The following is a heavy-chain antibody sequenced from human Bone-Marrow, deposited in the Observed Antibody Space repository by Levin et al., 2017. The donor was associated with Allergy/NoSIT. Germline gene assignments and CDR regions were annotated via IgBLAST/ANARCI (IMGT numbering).Heavy chain of an antibody. CDR1: GGSISSYY. CDR3: ARGRRITGTTKDAFDI. CDR2: IYYSGST. V-gene: IGHV4-59*01. Sequence: PSETLSLTCTVSGGSISSYYWSWIRQPPGKGLEWIGYIYYSGSTNYNPSLKSRVTISVDTSKNQFSLKLSSVTAADTAVYYCARGRRITGTTKDAFDIWGQGTMVTVSS. D-gene: IGHD1-7*01. J-gene: IGHJ3*02.